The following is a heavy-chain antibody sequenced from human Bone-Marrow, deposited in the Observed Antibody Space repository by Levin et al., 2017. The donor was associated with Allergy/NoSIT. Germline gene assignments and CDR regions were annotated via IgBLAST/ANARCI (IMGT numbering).Heavy chain of an antibody. V-gene: IGHV3-9*01. CDR3: AKGDYYYYYMDV. J-gene: IGHJ6*03. CDR2: ISWNSGSI. CDR1: GFTFDDYA. Sequence: LSLTCAASGFTFDDYAMHWVRQAPGKGLEWVSGISWNSGSIGYADSVKGRFTISRDNAKNSLYLQMKSLRAEDTALYYCAKGDYYYYYMDVWGKGTTVTVSS.